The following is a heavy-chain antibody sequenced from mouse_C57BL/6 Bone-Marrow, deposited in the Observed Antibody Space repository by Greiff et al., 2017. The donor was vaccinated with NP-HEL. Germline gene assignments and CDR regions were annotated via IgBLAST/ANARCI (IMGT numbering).Heavy chain of an antibody. CDR1: GYTFTSYW. J-gene: IGHJ4*01. V-gene: IGHV1-69*01. Sequence: VQLQQPGAELVMPGASVKLSCKASGYTFTSYWMHWVKQRPGQGLEWIGEIDPSDSYTNYNQKFKGKSTLTVDKSSSTAYMQLSSPTSEDSAVYYCARESPTVPYAMDYWGQGTSVTVSS. CDR2: IDPSDSYT. D-gene: IGHD1-1*01. CDR3: ARESPTVPYAMDY.